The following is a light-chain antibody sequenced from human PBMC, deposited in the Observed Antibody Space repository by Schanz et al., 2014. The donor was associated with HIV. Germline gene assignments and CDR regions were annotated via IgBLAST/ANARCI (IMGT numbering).Light chain of an antibody. J-gene: IGLJ3*02. CDR1: SSDVGSYNL. Sequence: QSALTQPASVSGSPGQSITISCTGTSSDVGSYNLVSWYQQHPGKAPKLMIYEGSKRPSGVSNRFSGSKSGNTASLTISGLQADDEAHYYCSSYTSFGTLVFGGGTKLTVL. CDR3: SSYTSFGTLV. V-gene: IGLV2-14*02. CDR2: EGS.